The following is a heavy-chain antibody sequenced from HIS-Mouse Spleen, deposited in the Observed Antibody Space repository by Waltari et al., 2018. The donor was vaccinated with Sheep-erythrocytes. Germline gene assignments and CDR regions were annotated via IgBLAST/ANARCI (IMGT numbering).Heavy chain of an antibody. Sequence: QLQLQESGPGLVKPSETLSLTCPVSGGPISSSRSYGGWIRQPPGKGLEWIGSIYYSGSTYYNPSLKSRVAISVDTSKNQFSLKLSSVTAADTAVYYCARLYYYDSSGYYFDYWGQGTLVTVSS. CDR2: IYYSGST. J-gene: IGHJ4*02. D-gene: IGHD3-22*01. CDR3: ARLYYYDSSGYYFDY. V-gene: IGHV4-39*01. CDR1: GGPISSSRSY.